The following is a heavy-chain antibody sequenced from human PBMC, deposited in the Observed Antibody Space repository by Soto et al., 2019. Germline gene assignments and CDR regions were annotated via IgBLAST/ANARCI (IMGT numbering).Heavy chain of an antibody. V-gene: IGHV1-18*04. J-gene: IGHJ6*02. CDR1: GYSFINYG. Sequence: QVQLEQSGAEVKKPGASVKVSCKASGYSFINYGFSWVRQAPGQGLEWMGWISTYNGNTNYAQKFQGRVSMTTDTSTSTVSMELRSLRSDDTAIYYCARDGGQFCSGINCLRDYGMDVWGQGTTVTVSS. CDR3: ARDGGQFCSGINCLRDYGMDV. CDR2: ISTYNGNT. D-gene: IGHD2-15*01.